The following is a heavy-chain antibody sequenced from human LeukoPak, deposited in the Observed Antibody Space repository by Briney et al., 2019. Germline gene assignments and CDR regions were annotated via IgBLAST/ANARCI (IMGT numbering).Heavy chain of an antibody. CDR1: GFTFSSYG. V-gene: IGHV3-30*18. Sequence: PEGSLRLSSAASGFTFSSYGMHWVRQAPGKGLEWVAVISYDGSNKYYADSVKGRFTISRDNSKNTLYLQMNSLRAEDTAVYYCAKDPYDSSRYYGYFDYWGQGTLVTVSS. CDR3: AKDPYDSSRYYGYFDY. D-gene: IGHD3-22*01. CDR2: ISYDGSNK. J-gene: IGHJ4*02.